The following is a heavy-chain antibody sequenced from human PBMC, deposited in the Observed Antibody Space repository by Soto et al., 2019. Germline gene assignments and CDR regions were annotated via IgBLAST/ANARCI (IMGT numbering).Heavy chain of an antibody. CDR3: ARSGSYSWLPY. CDR2: VSPSGSS. CDR1: GFTFSSYA. Sequence: GGSLRLSCAASGFTFSSYALSWVRQAPGKGLEWVSSVSPSGSSYYADSVKGRFTISRDNSKNTLYLQMNSLKAEDSALYYCARSGSYSWLPYWGQGTLVTVSS. J-gene: IGHJ4*02. V-gene: IGHV3-23*01. D-gene: IGHD1-26*01.